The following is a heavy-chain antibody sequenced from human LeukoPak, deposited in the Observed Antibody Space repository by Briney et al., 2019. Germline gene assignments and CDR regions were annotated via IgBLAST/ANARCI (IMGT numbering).Heavy chain of an antibody. CDR2: ISGSGDTT. CDR1: RFTFSTYA. Sequence: PGGSLRLSCTASRFTFSTYAMSWVRQAPGKGLEWVSSISGSGDTTYYTGSVKGRFTISRDNSKNAPYLQMSSLRAEDTAVYYCAKSQRNNQQVVQRIDYWGQGTLVTVSS. CDR3: AKSQRNNQQVVQRIDY. J-gene: IGHJ4*02. D-gene: IGHD2-2*01. V-gene: IGHV3-23*01.